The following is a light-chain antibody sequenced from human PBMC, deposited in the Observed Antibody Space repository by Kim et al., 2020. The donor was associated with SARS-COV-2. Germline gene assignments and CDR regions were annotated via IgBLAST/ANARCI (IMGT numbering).Light chain of an antibody. CDR3: MQGTYWPT. J-gene: IGKJ1*01. CDR2: EVS. CDR1: QSLVHSTGNTY. V-gene: IGKV2-30*02. Sequence: QPASISCRSSQSLVHSTGNTYLTWFQQRPGQSPRRLIYEVSTRDSGVPDRFRGSGSGTDFTLEISRVEAEDAGVYYCMQGTYWPTFGQGTKVDIK.